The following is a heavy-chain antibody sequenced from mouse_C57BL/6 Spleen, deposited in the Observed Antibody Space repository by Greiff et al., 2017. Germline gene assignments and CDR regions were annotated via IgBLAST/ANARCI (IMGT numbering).Heavy chain of an antibody. CDR1: GFTFSSYA. D-gene: IGHD4-1*01. J-gene: IGHJ1*03. CDR3: ARETGTRYFDV. CDR2: ISDGGSYT. Sequence: EVHLVESGGGLVKPGGSLKLSCAASGFTFSSYAMSWVRQTPEKRLEWVATISDGGSYTYYPDNVKGRFTISRDNAKNNLYLQMSHLKSEDTAMYYCARETGTRYFDVWGTGTTVTVSS. V-gene: IGHV5-4*01.